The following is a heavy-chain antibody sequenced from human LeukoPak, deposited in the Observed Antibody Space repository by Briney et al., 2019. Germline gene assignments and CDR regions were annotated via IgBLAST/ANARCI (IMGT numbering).Heavy chain of an antibody. CDR1: GFTFSSYT. CDR3: AKDRGWNEEFDY. J-gene: IGHJ4*02. CDR2: ISYDGNKK. D-gene: IGHD1-1*01. V-gene: IGHV3-30*04. Sequence: RPGRSLRLSCAASGFTFSSYTMHWVRQAPGKGLEWVAIISYDGNKKYYADSVKGRFTISRDNSKNTLYLQMNSLRTEDTAVYYCAKDRGWNEEFDYWGQGTLVTVSS.